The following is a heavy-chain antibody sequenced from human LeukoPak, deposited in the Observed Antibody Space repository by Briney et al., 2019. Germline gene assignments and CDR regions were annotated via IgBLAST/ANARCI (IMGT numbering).Heavy chain of an antibody. V-gene: IGHV4-59*12. J-gene: IGHJ5*02. Sequence: SETLSLTCTVSGGSINDYYWSWIRQSPGKGLEWIGYIYYTGRTKYNPSVQSRVTISVDTSKNQFSLKLSSVTAADTAVYYCARDRGYSYGYGWFDPWGQGTLVTVSS. CDR1: GGSINDYY. CDR2: IYYTGRT. CDR3: ARDRGYSYGYGWFDP. D-gene: IGHD5-18*01.